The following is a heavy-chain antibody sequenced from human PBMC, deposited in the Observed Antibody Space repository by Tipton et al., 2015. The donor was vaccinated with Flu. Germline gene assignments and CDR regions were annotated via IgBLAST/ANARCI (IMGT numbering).Heavy chain of an antibody. D-gene: IGHD4-17*01. CDR3: ARGGYGDYDHEADGFDT. Sequence: TLSLTCTVSGDSIKSDYYWGWIRQPPGKGLEWIGNIFHTGTTYYNPSLKGRITLSVDRSTNQFSLKVISVTAADTAMYYCARGGYGDYDHEADGFDTWGQGTLVTVSA. CDR2: IFHTGTT. J-gene: IGHJ3*02. CDR1: GDSIKSDYY. V-gene: IGHV4-38-2*02.